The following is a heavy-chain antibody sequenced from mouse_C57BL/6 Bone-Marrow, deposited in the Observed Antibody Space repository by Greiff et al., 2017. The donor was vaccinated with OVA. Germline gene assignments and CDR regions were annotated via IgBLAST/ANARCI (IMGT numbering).Heavy chain of an antibody. V-gene: IGHV1-81*01. J-gene: IGHJ3*01. CDR1: GYTFTSYG. Sequence: QVQLQQSGAELARPGASVKLSCKASGYTFTSYGISWVKQRTGQGLEWIGEIYPRSGNTYYNEKFKGKATLTADKSFSTAYMELRSLTSEDSAVYFCARIGRHSNWFAYWGQGTLVTVSA. D-gene: IGHD2-5*01. CDR2: IYPRSGNT. CDR3: ARIGRHSNWFAY.